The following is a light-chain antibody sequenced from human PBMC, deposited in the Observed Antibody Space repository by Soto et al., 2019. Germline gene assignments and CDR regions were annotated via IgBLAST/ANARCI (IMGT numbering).Light chain of an antibody. J-gene: IGLJ3*02. CDR1: SSNIGENY. V-gene: IGLV1-51*01. CDR2: DIN. Sequence: QSVLTQPPSVSAAPGQRVTISCSGSSSNIGENYVSWYQQLPGTAPKVLIYDINMRPSGIPDRFSGSKSGTSATLDITGLQTGDEADYYCGTWDNSLRAGVFGGGTQLTVL. CDR3: GTWDNSLRAGV.